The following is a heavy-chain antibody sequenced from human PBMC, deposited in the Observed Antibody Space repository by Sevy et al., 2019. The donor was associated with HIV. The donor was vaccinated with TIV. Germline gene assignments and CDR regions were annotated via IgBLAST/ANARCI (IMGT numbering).Heavy chain of an antibody. D-gene: IGHD3-9*01. Sequence: ASVKVSCKASGYTFTSYGISWVRQAPGQGLEWMGWISAYNGNTNYAQKLQGRVTMTTDTSTSSAYMGLRGLSSDDTAVYYCAGVVFIDDILTGYRLYYFDYWGQGTLVTVSS. J-gene: IGHJ4*02. CDR2: ISAYNGNT. CDR3: AGVVFIDDILTGYRLYYFDY. CDR1: GYTFTSYG. V-gene: IGHV1-18*01.